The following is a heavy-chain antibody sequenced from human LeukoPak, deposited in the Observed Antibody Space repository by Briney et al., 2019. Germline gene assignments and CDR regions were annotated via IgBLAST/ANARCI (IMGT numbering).Heavy chain of an antibody. Sequence: QSGGSLRLSCAASGFTLSTYAMSWVRQAPGKGLEWVSSISSSSSTIYYADSVKGRFTISRDNAKNSLYLQMNSLRAEDTAVYYCAREGVFHLAARPGEYYYYYMDVWGKGTTVTVSS. J-gene: IGHJ6*03. CDR2: ISSSSSTI. D-gene: IGHD6-6*01. CDR1: GFTLSTYA. V-gene: IGHV3-48*01. CDR3: AREGVFHLAARPGEYYYYYMDV.